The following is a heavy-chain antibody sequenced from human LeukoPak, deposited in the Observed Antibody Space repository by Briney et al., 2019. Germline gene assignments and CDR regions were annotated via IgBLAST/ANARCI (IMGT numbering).Heavy chain of an antibody. D-gene: IGHD2-15*01. CDR2: IYSGGST. CDR1: GFSVSSKY. CDR3: ARGYCSGGSCYFFDY. Sequence: PGGSLRLSCAASGFSVSSKYMSWVRQAPGKGLGWVSVIYSGGSTDYADSVKGRFTISRDNSKNMLYLQMNSLRPEDTAVYYCARGYCSGGSCYFFDYWGQGTLVTVSS. V-gene: IGHV3-53*01. J-gene: IGHJ4*02.